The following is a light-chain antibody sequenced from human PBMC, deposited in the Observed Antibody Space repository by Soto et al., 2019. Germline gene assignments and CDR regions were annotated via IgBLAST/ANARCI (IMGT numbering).Light chain of an antibody. CDR2: AAS. CDR3: LQHYSYPLT. V-gene: IGKV1-17*03. CDR1: QGISSS. J-gene: IGKJ4*01. Sequence: DIQMTQSPSAMSASVGGRVTITCRASQGISSSLAWFQQKPGKVPERLIYAASTLQSGVPSRFSGTGTGTEFTHTISTLQPEDFAASYCLQHYSYPLTFGGGTKVEIK.